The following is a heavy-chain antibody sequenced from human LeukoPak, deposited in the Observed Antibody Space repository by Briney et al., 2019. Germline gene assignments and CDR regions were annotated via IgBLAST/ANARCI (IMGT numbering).Heavy chain of an antibody. CDR2: INPNSGGT. CDR1: GYTFTGYY. V-gene: IGHV1-2*04. Sequence: GASVKVSCKASGYTFTGYYMHWVRQAPGQGLEWMGWINPNSGGTNYAQKFQGWVTMTRDTSISTAYMELSRLRSDDTAVYYCARGAGLSSSGSSHLYYWGQGTLVTVSS. J-gene: IGHJ4*02. D-gene: IGHD3-22*01. CDR3: ARGAGLSSSGSSHLYY.